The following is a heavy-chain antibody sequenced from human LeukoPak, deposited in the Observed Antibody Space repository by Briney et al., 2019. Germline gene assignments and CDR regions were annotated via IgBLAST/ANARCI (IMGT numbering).Heavy chain of an antibody. D-gene: IGHD6-19*01. J-gene: IGHJ3*02. CDR3: ARALEDSSGWYYAFDI. CDR1: GGSISSYY. CDR2: IYYSGST. Sequence: PSETLSLTCTVSGGSISSYYWSWIRQPPGKGLEWIGYIYYSGSTNYNPSLKSRVTISVDTSKSQFSLKLSSVTAADTAVYYCARALEDSSGWYYAFDIWGQGTMVTVSS. V-gene: IGHV4-59*08.